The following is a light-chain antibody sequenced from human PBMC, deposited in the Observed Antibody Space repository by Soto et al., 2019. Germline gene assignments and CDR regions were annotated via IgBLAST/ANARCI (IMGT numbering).Light chain of an antibody. V-gene: IGKV2-30*01. CDR1: QSLSYSDGNIY. Sequence: DVVMTQSPLSLPVTLGQPASISCWSSQSLSYSDGNIYLNWFHQRPGQSPRRLIYKVFNRDSGVPDRFSGSGSGTGFTLKISRVEAEDVGIYYCMQGTHRPITFGGGTKVEIK. CDR2: KVF. J-gene: IGKJ4*01. CDR3: MQGTHRPIT.